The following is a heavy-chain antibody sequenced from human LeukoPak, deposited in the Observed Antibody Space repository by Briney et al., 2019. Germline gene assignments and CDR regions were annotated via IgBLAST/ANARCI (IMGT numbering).Heavy chain of an antibody. CDR1: GYTFTTYN. D-gene: IGHD3-22*01. J-gene: IGHJ3*02. CDR2: ISGYNGNT. Sequence: EASVKVSCKASGYTFTTYNINWVRQAPGQGLEWMGWISGYNGNTNYAQKLQGRGTMTTDTSTSTAYMELRSLKSDDTAVYYCASLKNYYDSSGYLVTDAFDIRGQGTMVTVSS. V-gene: IGHV1-18*01. CDR3: ASLKNYYDSSGYLVTDAFDI.